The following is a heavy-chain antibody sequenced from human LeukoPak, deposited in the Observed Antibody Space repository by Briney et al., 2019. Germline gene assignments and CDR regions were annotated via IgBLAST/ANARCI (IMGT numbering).Heavy chain of an antibody. V-gene: IGHV3-48*03. CDR3: ARKVLSGSRYFDH. CDR1: GFTFSSFE. D-gene: IGHD1-26*01. J-gene: IGHJ4*02. CDR2: ISSSASTI. Sequence: GGSLRLSCAASGFTFSSFEMNWVRQAPGKGLEWVSYISSSASTIYYADSVKGRFTISRDNAKNSLFLQMNSLRAEDTAVYYCARKVLSGSRYFDHWGQGTLVTVSS.